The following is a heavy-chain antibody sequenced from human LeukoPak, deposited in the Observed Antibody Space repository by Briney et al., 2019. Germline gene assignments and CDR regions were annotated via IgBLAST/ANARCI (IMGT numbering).Heavy chain of an antibody. Sequence: GGSLRLSCAASGFTFSGSAMHWVRQASGKGLEWLGRIRSKADSYTSAYAASVKGRFIVSRDDSKNTAYLQMNSLKTEDTAVYYCRAAADLNDYWGQGTLVTVSS. CDR2: IRSKADSYTS. CDR3: RAAADLNDY. J-gene: IGHJ4*02. CDR1: GFTFSGSA. V-gene: IGHV3-73*01. D-gene: IGHD6-13*01.